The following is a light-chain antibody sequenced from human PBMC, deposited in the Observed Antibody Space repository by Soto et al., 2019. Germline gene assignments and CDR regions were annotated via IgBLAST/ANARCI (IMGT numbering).Light chain of an antibody. Sequence: QSALNQPPSASGSPGQSVAISCTGTSSDVGGYNYVSWYQQHPGKAPKLMIYEVSKRPSGVPDRFSGSKSGNTASLTVSGLQAEDEADYYCSSYAGIHIVFGTGTKLTVL. CDR1: SSDVGGYNY. CDR3: SSYAGIHIV. J-gene: IGLJ1*01. V-gene: IGLV2-8*01. CDR2: EVS.